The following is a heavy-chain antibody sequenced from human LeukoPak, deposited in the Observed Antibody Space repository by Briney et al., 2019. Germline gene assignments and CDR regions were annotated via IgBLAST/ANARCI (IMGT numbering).Heavy chain of an antibody. D-gene: IGHD3-10*01. CDR2: IYYSGST. CDR3: ARLTWFGELFHFDY. V-gene: IGHV4-59*08. J-gene: IGHJ4*02. Sequence: SETLSLTSTVSGDSISSYYWSWIRQPPGKGLEWIGYIYYSGSTNYNPSLKSRVTISVDTSKNQFSLKLSSVTAADTAVYYCARLTWFGELFHFDYWGQGTLVTVSS. CDR1: GDSISSYY.